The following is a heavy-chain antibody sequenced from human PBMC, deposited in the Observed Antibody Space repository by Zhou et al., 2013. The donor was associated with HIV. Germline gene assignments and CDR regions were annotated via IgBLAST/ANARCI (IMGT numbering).Heavy chain of an antibody. CDR1: GGSFSGYY. Sequence: QVQLQQWGAGLLKPSEALSLTCAVYGGSFSGYYWSWIRQPPGKGLEWIGEINHSGSTNYNPSLKSRVTISVDTSKNQFSLKLSSVTAADTAVYYCASRGWNIGGDLTDVRWGQGTLVTVSS. V-gene: IGHV4-34*01. D-gene: IGHD2-21*02. CDR2: INHSGST. J-gene: IGHJ4*02. CDR3: ASRGWNIGGDLTDVR.